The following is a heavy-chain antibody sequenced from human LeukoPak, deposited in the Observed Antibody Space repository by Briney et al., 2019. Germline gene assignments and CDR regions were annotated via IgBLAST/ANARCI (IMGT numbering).Heavy chain of an antibody. CDR3: GRDRGPYCSGGSCLRSFDY. Sequence: GGSLRLSCAASGFTFSSYSMNWVRQAPGKGLEWVSSISSSSSYIHYADSVKGRFTISRDNAKNSLYLQMNSLRAEDPAVYYCGRDRGPYCSGGSCLRSFDYWGQGTLVTVSS. J-gene: IGHJ4*02. CDR1: GFTFSSYS. D-gene: IGHD2-15*01. CDR2: ISSSSSYI. V-gene: IGHV3-21*04.